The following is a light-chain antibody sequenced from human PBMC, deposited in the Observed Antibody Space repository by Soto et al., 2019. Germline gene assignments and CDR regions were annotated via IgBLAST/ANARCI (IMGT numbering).Light chain of an antibody. J-gene: IGKJ3*01. Sequence: DIQMTQSPSSLSASVGDSVTITCRASQGISNYLAWYQQKQGKVPKLLIYAASTLQSGVPSRFSGSGSGTDFNLTISSLQPEDVATYYCQKYNSAPRTFGPGTKVDIK. CDR3: QKYNSAPRT. CDR2: AAS. V-gene: IGKV1-27*01. CDR1: QGISNY.